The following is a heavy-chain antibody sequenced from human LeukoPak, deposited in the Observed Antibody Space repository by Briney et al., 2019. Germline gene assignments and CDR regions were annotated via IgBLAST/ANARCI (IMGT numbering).Heavy chain of an antibody. CDR2: VRTYNDNT. CDR1: GYSFTKYG. Sequence: ASVKVSCKTSGYSFTKYGINWVRRAPGQGLEWLGWVRTYNDNTNYAEGLQARVSMTTDTSTSTAYMELMSLQSDDTAVYYCATRRDSSGWDSLDYWGQGTLLTVSS. J-gene: IGHJ4*02. V-gene: IGHV1-18*01. D-gene: IGHD6-19*01. CDR3: ATRRDSSGWDSLDY.